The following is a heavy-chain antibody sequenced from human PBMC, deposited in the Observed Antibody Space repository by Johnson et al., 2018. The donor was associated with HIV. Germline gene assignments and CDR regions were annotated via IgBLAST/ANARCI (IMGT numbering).Heavy chain of an antibody. CDR3: AREMVAAKDAFDI. CDR2: ISGSGGST. V-gene: IGHV3-23*04. Sequence: VQLVESGGGLVQPGGSLRLSCAASGFTFTYYAMSWVRQAPGKGLEWVSGISGSGGSTYYADSVKGRFTISRDNSKNTLYLQMNSLRAEDTAVYFCAREMVAAKDAFDIWGQGTMVTVSS. CDR1: GFTFTYYA. D-gene: IGHD2-15*01. J-gene: IGHJ3*02.